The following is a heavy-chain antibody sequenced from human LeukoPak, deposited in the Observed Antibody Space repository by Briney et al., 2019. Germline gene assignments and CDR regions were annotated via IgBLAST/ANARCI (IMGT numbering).Heavy chain of an antibody. V-gene: IGHV1-8*01. CDR1: ADTFTVSD. D-gene: IGHD2-2*02. Sequence: ASVNVSCKASADTFTVSDINWVRQATGQGLEWMGWMNPDSGNTGHAQKFQGRLTMTRNTSITTAYMERSSLRSEDTAVYYCARSGYCSSTSCYTDHYYYYYYMDVWGKGTTVTVSS. J-gene: IGHJ6*03. CDR3: ARSGYCSSTSCYTDHYYYYYYMDV. CDR2: MNPDSGNT.